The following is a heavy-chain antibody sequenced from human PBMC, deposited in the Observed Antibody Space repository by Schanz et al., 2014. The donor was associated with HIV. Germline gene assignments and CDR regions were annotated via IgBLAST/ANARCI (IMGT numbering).Heavy chain of an antibody. J-gene: IGHJ3*02. CDR3: AKDGSWEAFDAFDI. D-gene: IGHD1-26*01. CDR2: ISYDGSNK. CDR1: GFTFSSYG. Sequence: VQLVESGGGVVQPGRSLRLSCAASGFTFSSYGMHWVRQAPGKGLEWVAVISYDGSNKYYTDSVKGRFTISRDISKNTLYLQMYSLRAEDTAVYYCAKDGSWEAFDAFDIWGQGTMVTVSS. V-gene: IGHV3-30*18.